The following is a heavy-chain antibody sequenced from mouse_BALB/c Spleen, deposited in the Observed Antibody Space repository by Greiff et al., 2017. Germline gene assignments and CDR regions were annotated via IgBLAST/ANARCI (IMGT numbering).Heavy chain of an antibody. D-gene: IGHD2-1*01. Sequence: DVMLVESGGGLVQPGGSMKLSCVASGFTFSNYWMNWVRQSPEKGLEWVAEIRLKSNNYATHYAESVKGRFTISRDDSKSSVYLQMNNLRAEDTGIYYCTRPIYYGNYGFAYWGQGTLVTVSA. CDR1: GFTFSNYW. V-gene: IGHV6-6*02. CDR2: IRLKSNNYAT. J-gene: IGHJ3*01. CDR3: TRPIYYGNYGFAY.